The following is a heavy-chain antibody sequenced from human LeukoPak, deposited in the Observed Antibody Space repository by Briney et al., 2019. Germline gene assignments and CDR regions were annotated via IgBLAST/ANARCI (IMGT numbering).Heavy chain of an antibody. J-gene: IGHJ4*02. CDR3: AKEDDFWSGYWTHAMFDY. CDR1: GFTFSSYA. Sequence: GGSLRLSCAASGFTFSSYAMSWVRQAPGKGLEWVSAISGSGGSTYYADSVKGRFTISRDNSKNTLYLQMNSLRAEDTAVYYCAKEDDFWSGYWTHAMFDYWGQGTLVTVSS. D-gene: IGHD3-3*01. V-gene: IGHV3-23*01. CDR2: ISGSGGST.